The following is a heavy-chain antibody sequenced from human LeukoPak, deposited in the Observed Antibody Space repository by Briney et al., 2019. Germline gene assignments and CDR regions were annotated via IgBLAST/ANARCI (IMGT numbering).Heavy chain of an antibody. CDR2: IRYDGSNK. V-gene: IGHV3-30*02. CDR3: AKGCYDNRAFDI. Sequence: PGGSLRLSCAASGFTFSSYWMTWVRQAPGKGLEWVAFIRYDGSNKHYADSVKGRFTISRDNSKNTLYLQMNSLRAEDTAVYYCAKGCYDNRAFDIWGQGTMVTVSS. D-gene: IGHD3-22*01. CDR1: GFTFSSYW. J-gene: IGHJ3*02.